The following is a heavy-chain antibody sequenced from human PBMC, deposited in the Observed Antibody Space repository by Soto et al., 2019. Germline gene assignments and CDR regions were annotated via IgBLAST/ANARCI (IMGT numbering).Heavy chain of an antibody. CDR1: GGSISSGGYY. D-gene: IGHD2-15*01. J-gene: IGHJ4*02. CDR3: ARVVGPGYCSGGSCYGSNDYFAY. V-gene: IGHV4-31*03. Sequence: SETLSLTCTVSGGSISSGGYYWSWIRQHPGKGLEWIGYIYYSGSTYYNPSLKSRVTISVDTSKNQFSLKLSSVTAADTAVYYCARVVGPGYCSGGSCYGSNDYFAYWGQGTLVTVSS. CDR2: IYYSGST.